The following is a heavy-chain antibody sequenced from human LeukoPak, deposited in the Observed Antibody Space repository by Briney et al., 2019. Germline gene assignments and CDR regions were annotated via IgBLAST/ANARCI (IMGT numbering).Heavy chain of an antibody. Sequence: SETLSLTCTVSGGSISSGSYYWSWIRQPAGKGLEWIGRIYTSGSTNYNPSLKSRVTISVDTSKNQFSLKLSSVTAADTAVYYCARALGGYFDYRGQGTMVTLSS. CDR1: GGSISSGSYY. CDR3: ARALGGYFDY. V-gene: IGHV4-61*02. D-gene: IGHD3-16*01. CDR2: IYTSGST. J-gene: IGHJ4*02.